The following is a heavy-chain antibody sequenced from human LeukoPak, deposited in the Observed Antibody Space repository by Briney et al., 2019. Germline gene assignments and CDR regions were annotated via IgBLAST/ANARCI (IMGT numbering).Heavy chain of an antibody. CDR3: ARDGEPLLYTGTTLPAAATGYFDY. CDR1: GGSISSGSYY. D-gene: IGHD2-2*01. CDR2: IYTSGST. Sequence: PSETLSLTCTVSGGSISSGSYYWSWIRQPAGKGLEWIGRIYTSGSTNYNPSLKSRVTISVDTSKNQFSLKLSSVTAADTAVYYCARDGEPLLYTGTTLPAAATGYFDYWGQGTLVTVSS. J-gene: IGHJ4*02. V-gene: IGHV4-61*02.